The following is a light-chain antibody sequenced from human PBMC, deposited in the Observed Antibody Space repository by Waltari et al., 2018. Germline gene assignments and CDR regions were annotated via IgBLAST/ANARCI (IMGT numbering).Light chain of an antibody. Sequence: QSALTQPASVSGSPGPSITISCTGSSTAIGTYNVVSWYQHPPGKAPKPIIYGVTNRPSGVSNRFSGSKSGNTASLTISGLQTEDEADYYCCSYAGSMVFGGGTKLTVL. CDR2: GVT. J-gene: IGLJ2*01. CDR1: STAIGTYNV. V-gene: IGLV2-23*02. CDR3: CSYAGSMV.